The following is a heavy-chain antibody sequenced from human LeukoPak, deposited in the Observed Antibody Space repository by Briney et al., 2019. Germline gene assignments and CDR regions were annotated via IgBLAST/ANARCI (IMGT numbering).Heavy chain of an antibody. CDR3: ARGDPYYYGSGSYYLDY. J-gene: IGHJ4*02. CDR2: IYNGGST. V-gene: IGHV3-53*01. D-gene: IGHD3-10*01. Sequence: GGSLRLSCAASGFTVSSNYMSWVRQAPGKGLEWVSVIYNGGSTYYADSVKGRFTISRDNSKNTLYLQMNSLRAEDTAVYYCARGDPYYYGSGSYYLDYWGQGTLVTVSS. CDR1: GFTVSSNY.